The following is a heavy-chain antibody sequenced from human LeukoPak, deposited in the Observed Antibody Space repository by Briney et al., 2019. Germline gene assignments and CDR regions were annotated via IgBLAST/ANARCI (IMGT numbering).Heavy chain of an antibody. CDR2: INPNSGGT. Sequence: ASVKVSCKASGYTFTGYYMHWVRQAPGQGLEWMGWINPNSGGTNYAQKFQGRVTMTRDTSISTAYMELSRLRSDDTAVYYCARVVVVAANHWFDPWGQGTLVTVSS. J-gene: IGHJ5*02. V-gene: IGHV1-2*02. CDR1: GYTFTGYY. CDR3: ARVVVVAANHWFDP. D-gene: IGHD2-15*01.